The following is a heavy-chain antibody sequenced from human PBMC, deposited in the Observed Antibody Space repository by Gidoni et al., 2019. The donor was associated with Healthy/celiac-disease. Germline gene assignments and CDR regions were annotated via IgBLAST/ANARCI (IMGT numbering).Heavy chain of an antibody. Sequence: EVQLVQSGPEVIKPGESLRISCKGSAYSFTSYWLSWVRQMPGKGLEWMGRIDPSDSYTNYSPSFQGHVTISADKTISTADLQGSSLKASDTAMYYCARLPSFLKLGVWGSFYYYGMDVWAQGTTVTVSS. J-gene: IGHJ6*02. D-gene: IGHD3-16*01. CDR3: ARLPSFLKLGVWGSFYYYGMDV. V-gene: IGHV5-10-1*03. CDR1: AYSFTSYW. CDR2: IDPSDSYT.